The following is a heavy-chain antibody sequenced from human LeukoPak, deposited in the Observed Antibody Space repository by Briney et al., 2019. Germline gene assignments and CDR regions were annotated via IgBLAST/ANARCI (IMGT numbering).Heavy chain of an antibody. V-gene: IGHV3-7*01. Sequence: GGSLRLSCAASGFRFGSDWMTWVRQAPGKGLEWVANINPDGNEKYYVDSVKGRFTISRDNGKNSLYLQLNSLRAEDTAVYYCARYSDPAVGDAFDIWGQGTMVTVSS. J-gene: IGHJ3*02. CDR1: GFRFGSDW. CDR2: INPDGNEK. D-gene: IGHD2-15*01. CDR3: ARYSDPAVGDAFDI.